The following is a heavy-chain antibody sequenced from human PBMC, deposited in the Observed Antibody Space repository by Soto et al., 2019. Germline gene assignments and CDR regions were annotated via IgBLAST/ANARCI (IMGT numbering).Heavy chain of an antibody. D-gene: IGHD6-13*01. CDR2: ISYDGSNK. CDR3: AKEWAAAGLNWFDP. V-gene: IGHV3-30*18. CDR1: GFTFSSYG. J-gene: IGHJ5*02. Sequence: PGGSLRLSCAASGFTFSSYGMHWVRQAPGKGLEWVAVISYDGSNKYYADSVKGRFTISRDNSKNTLYLQMNSLRAEDTAVYYCAKEWAAAGLNWFDPWGQGTLVTVSS.